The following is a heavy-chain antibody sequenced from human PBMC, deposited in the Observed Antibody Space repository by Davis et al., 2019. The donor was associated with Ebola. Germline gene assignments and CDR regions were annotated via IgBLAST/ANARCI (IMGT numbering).Heavy chain of an antibody. CDR1: GDSVFGKNGA. CDR3: VRGWGRSGLDV. V-gene: IGHV6-1*01. D-gene: IGHD3-16*01. CDR2: TYYTSKGHN. J-gene: IGHJ6*02. Sequence: HSQTLSLTCAISGDSVFGKNGAWNWIRQSPSRGLEWLGTTYYTSKGHNDYGESVESRITINPDTSKNQLSLQLNSVTPENTAVYYCVRGWGRSGLDVWGQGTTVTVSS.